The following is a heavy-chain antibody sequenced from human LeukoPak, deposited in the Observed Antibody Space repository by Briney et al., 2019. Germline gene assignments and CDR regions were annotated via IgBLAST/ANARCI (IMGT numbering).Heavy chain of an antibody. CDR1: GYTLTELS. D-gene: IGHD2-15*01. Sequence: ASVRVSCKVSGYTLTELSMHWVRQAPGKGLEWMGGSDPEDGEAIYAQKFQGRVTITEDTSTDTAYMELSSLRSEDTAVYYCATGVGYCSGGSCYGRGNWFDPWGQGTLVTVSS. CDR2: SDPEDGEA. J-gene: IGHJ5*02. V-gene: IGHV1-24*01. CDR3: ATGVGYCSGGSCYGRGNWFDP.